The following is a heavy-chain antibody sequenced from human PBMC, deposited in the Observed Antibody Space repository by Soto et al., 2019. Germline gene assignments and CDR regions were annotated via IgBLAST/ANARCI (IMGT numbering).Heavy chain of an antibody. CDR1: GGSISSGGYS. CDR2: VHHTGST. V-gene: IGHV4-30-2*01. J-gene: IGHJ1*01. CDR3: ARGLWNDVFQD. D-gene: IGHD1-1*01. Sequence: PSETLALTCAVSGGSISSGGYSWTWIRQPPGKGLEWIGYVHHTGSTTYNPSLKTRANISIHRPNNQFFLTLTSATAADSAVYDWARGLWNDVFQDWGLGSLVTVSA.